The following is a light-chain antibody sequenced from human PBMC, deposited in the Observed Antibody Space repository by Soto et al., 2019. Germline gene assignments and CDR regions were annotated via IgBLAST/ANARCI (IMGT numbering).Light chain of an antibody. J-gene: IGLJ1*01. Sequence: QSALTQPASVSGSPGQSITISCTGTSSDIGGYNRVSWYQQYPGKAPKLMIYDVNNRPSGVPNRFSGSKSDNTASLTISGLQAEDEADYYCSSYTSSSTYVFGTGTKLTVL. CDR3: SSYTSSSTYV. CDR1: SSDIGGYNR. V-gene: IGLV2-14*01. CDR2: DVN.